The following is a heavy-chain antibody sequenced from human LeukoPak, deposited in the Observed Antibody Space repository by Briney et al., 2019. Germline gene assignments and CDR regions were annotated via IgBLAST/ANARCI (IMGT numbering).Heavy chain of an antibody. D-gene: IGHD5-12*01. CDR2: IYPKSGGT. J-gene: IGHJ4*02. CDR3: VGVIYSDYDDFDY. Sequence: GASVKVSCEASGYTFTAYYIHWVRQAPGQGLEWMGWIYPKSGGTNYAQRFQGRVTMTRDTSISTAYMELSRLRSDDTAMYYCVGVIYSDYDDFDYWGQGTVVTVSS. CDR1: GYTFTAYY. V-gene: IGHV1-2*02.